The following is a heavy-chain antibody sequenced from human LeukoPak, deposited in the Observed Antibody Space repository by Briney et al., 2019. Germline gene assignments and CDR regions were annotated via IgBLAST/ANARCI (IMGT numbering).Heavy chain of an antibody. J-gene: IGHJ4*02. CDR3: AKDESEYCSGWSIFDY. Sequence: GGSLRLSCAASGFXVSSNYMTWVRQAPGKGQEWVSTISGSGGSTYYADSVKGRFTISRDNSKNTLYLQMNSLRAADTAVYYRAKDESEYCSGWSIFDYWGQGTLVTVSS. CDR1: GFXVSSNY. CDR2: ISGSGGST. V-gene: IGHV3-23*01. D-gene: IGHD2-15*01.